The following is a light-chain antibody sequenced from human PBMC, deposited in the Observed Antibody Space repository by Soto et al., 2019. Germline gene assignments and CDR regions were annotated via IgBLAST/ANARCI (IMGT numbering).Light chain of an antibody. V-gene: IGLV2-23*02. Sequence: QSALTQPASVSGSPGQSITISCTGTSSDVGSYDLVSWYQQHPGNAPKLMIYEVSKRPSGVSDRFSGSKSGNTASLTISGLQADDDADYYCCSYANTRLFGGGTQLTVL. J-gene: IGLJ2*01. CDR2: EVS. CDR3: CSYANTRL. CDR1: SSDVGSYDL.